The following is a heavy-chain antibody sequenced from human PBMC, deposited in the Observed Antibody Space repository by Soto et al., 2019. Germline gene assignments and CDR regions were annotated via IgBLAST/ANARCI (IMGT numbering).Heavy chain of an antibody. D-gene: IGHD2-2*01. CDR1: GFTFSNFA. V-gene: IGHV3-23*01. CDR2: ITGSTGTT. CDR3: AKDTSSSPYYMDV. Sequence: EVQVLESGGGSGQPGGSLRLSCAASGFTFSNFAMSWVRHAPGKGLEWVSEITGSTGTTYYADSVRGRFIISRDNSQNTLHLQMNSLRPEDTAVYYCAKDTSSSPYYMDVWGKGTTVTVSS. J-gene: IGHJ6*03.